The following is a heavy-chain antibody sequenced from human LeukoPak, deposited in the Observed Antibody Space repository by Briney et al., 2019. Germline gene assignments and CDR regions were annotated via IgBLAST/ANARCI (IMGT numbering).Heavy chain of an antibody. CDR2: ISAYNGNT. D-gene: IGHD1-1*01. Sequence: ASVKVSCKASGYTFTGYYMHWVRQAPGQGLEWMGWISAYNGNTNYAQKLQGRVTMTTDTSTSTAYMELRSLRSDDTAVYYCARDQLYYYYMDVWGKGTTVTVSS. J-gene: IGHJ6*03. CDR1: GYTFTGYY. V-gene: IGHV1-18*04. CDR3: ARDQLYYYYMDV.